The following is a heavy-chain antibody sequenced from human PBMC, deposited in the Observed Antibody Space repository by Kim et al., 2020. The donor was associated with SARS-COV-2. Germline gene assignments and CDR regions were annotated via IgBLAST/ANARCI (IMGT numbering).Heavy chain of an antibody. CDR3: AKDFRFREAYFYGSFHY. V-gene: IGHV3-30*18. J-gene: IGHJ4*02. Sequence: GGSLRLSCVASGFTFSDYGMHWVRQAPGKGLEWVAFVSDDGSREYYPDSVKGRFTISRDNSKNTVYMQMNSLRAEDTALYYCAKDFRFREAYFYGSFHYWGQGTPVTVSS. CDR1: GFTFSDYG. CDR2: VSDDGSRE. D-gene: IGHD1-26*01.